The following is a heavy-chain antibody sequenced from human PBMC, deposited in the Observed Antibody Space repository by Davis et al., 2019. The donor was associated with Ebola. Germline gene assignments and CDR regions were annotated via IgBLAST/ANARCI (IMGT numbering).Heavy chain of an antibody. J-gene: IGHJ2*01. V-gene: IGHV5-51*01. CDR2: IYPGDSDT. Sequence: KVSCKGSGYSFTSYWIGWVRQMPGKGLEWMGIIYPGDSDTGYSPSFQGQVTISAEKSISTAYLQWSSLKASDTAMYYCARRTVTPHWYFDLWGRGTLVTVSS. CDR3: ARRTVTPHWYFDL. D-gene: IGHD4-17*01. CDR1: GYSFTSYW.